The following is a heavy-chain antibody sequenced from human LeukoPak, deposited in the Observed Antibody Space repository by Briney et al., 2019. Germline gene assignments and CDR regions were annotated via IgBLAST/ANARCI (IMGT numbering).Heavy chain of an antibody. D-gene: IGHD3-22*01. Sequence: QPGGSLRLSCAASGFTFSSYAMSWVRQAPGKGLEWVSAIGGSGGSTYYADSVKGRFTISRDNPKKTLYLQVDSLRAEDTAVYYCAKDHYYDSSNYYDGRPNLFDYWGQGTLVAVSS. CDR1: GFTFSSYA. CDR2: IGGSGGST. CDR3: AKDHYYDSSNYYDGRPNLFDY. V-gene: IGHV3-23*01. J-gene: IGHJ4*02.